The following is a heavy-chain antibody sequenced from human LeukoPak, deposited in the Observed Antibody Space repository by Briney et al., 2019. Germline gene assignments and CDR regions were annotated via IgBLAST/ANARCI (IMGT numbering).Heavy chain of an antibody. CDR1: GYTFTGYY. CDR3: ARDSGTDGSGSYFLDY. Sequence: GASVKVSCKTSGYTFTGYYMHWVRQAPGQGLEWMGIINPSGGSTSYAQKFQGRVTMTRDTSTSTVYMELSSLRSEDTAVYYCARDSGTDGSGSYFLDYWGQGTLVTVSS. D-gene: IGHD3-10*01. CDR2: INPSGGST. V-gene: IGHV1-46*01. J-gene: IGHJ4*02.